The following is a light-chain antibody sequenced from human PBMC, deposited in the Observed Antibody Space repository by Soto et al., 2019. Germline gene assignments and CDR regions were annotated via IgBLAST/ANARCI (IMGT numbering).Light chain of an antibody. J-gene: IGKJ1*01. CDR3: QHYNSYRT. V-gene: IGKV1-5*03. CDR1: QSISSW. CDR2: KAS. Sequence: DIQMTQSPSTLSASVGDRVTITCRASQSISSWLAWYQQKPGKAPKLLIYKASTLESGVPSRFSGSGSGTDFTTTISSLQPDDFATYYCQHYNSYRTFGQGTKVEIK.